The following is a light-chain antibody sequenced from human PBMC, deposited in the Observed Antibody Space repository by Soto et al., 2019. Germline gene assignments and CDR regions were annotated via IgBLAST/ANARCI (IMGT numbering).Light chain of an antibody. V-gene: IGKV3-20*01. CDR3: QQYGSSMYT. Sequence: EIVLTQSPGTLSLSPGERATLSCRASQSVSSSYLAWYQQKPGQAPRLLIYGASSRATGIPDRFSGSGSGTDFILTISRLEPEDFAAYYCQQYGSSMYTFGQGTKLEIK. J-gene: IGKJ2*01. CDR2: GAS. CDR1: QSVSSSY.